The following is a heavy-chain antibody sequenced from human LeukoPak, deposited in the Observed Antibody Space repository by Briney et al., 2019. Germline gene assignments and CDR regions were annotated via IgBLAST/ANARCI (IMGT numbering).Heavy chain of an antibody. V-gene: IGHV3-23*01. CDR1: GFTFSSYA. CDR3: AKGPRSWKGVSYYFDY. J-gene: IGHJ4*02. Sequence: GGSLRLSCAASGFTFSSYAMSWVRQAPGKGLEWVSAISGSGGSTYYADSVKGRFTISRDNSKNTLYLQMNSLRAEDTAVYYCAKGPRSWKGVSYYFDYWGQGTLVTVSS. CDR2: ISGSGGST. D-gene: IGHD3-16*02.